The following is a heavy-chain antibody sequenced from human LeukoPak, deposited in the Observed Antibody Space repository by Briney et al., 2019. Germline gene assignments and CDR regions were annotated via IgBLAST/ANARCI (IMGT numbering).Heavy chain of an antibody. J-gene: IGHJ3*02. V-gene: IGHV3-23*01. CDR1: GFTFSSYA. CDR2: ISGSGGRT. Sequence: GSLRLSCAASGFTFSSYAMSWVRQAPGKGLEWVSAISGSGGRTHYADSVKGRFTISRDNSKNTLYLQMNSLRAEDTAVYYCAKDIVGATYSAFDIWGQGTMVTVSS. CDR3: AKDIVGATYSAFDI. D-gene: IGHD1-26*01.